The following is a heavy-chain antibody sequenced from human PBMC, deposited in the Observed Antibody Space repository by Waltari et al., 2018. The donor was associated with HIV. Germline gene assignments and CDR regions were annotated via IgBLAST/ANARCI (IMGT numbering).Heavy chain of an antibody. Sequence: QVQLVQSGAEVKKPGASVKVSCKASGYTFTSYYMHWVRTAPGPGLELMGIINPSGGSTSYAQKFQGRVTMTRDTSTSTVYMELSSLRSEDTAVYYCARDYDFWSGYHVPYYYYYYGMDVWGQGTTVTVSS. CDR3: ARDYDFWSGYHVPYYYYYYGMDV. CDR1: GYTFTSYY. D-gene: IGHD3-3*01. V-gene: IGHV1-46*01. J-gene: IGHJ6*02. CDR2: INPSGGST.